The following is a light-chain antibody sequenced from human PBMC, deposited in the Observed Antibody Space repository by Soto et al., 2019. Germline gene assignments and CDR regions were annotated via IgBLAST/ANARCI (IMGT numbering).Light chain of an antibody. J-gene: IGLJ2*01. CDR1: SSDVGSYSL. V-gene: IGLV2-23*01. Sequence: QSALTQPASVSGSPGQSITISCTGTSSDVGSYSLVSWYQQLPGKAPKLMIYEDIKRPSGVSNRFSGSKSGNMASLTISGLQAEDEADYYCCSYAVGTTLVFGGGTQLTVL. CDR3: CSYAVGTTLV. CDR2: EDI.